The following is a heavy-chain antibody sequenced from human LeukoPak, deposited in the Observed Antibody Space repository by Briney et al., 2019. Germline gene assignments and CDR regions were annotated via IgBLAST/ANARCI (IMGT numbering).Heavy chain of an antibody. CDR3: ARDYGGNSQRYFDL. CDR1: GYTFTGYY. J-gene: IGHJ2*01. V-gene: IGHV1-2*06. D-gene: IGHD4-23*01. CDR2: INPNSGGT. Sequence: ASVKVSCKAPGYTFTGYYMHWVRQAPGQGLEWMGRINPNSGGTNYAQKFQGRVTMTRDTSISTAYMELSRLRSDDTAVYYCARDYGGNSQRYFDLWGRGTLVTVSS.